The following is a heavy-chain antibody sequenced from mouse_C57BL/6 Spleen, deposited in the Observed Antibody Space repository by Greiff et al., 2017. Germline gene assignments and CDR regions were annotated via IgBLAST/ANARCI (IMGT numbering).Heavy chain of an antibody. CDR2: ISSGSSTI. CDR3: ARSTGGNAMDY. V-gene: IGHV5-17*01. Sequence: EVKVVESGGGLVKPGGSLKLSCAASGFTFSDYGMHWVRQAPEKGLEWVAYISSGSSTIYYADTVKGRFTISRDNAKNTLFLQMTSLRSEDTAMYYCARSTGGNAMDYWGQGTSVTVSS. CDR1: GFTFSDYG. J-gene: IGHJ4*01.